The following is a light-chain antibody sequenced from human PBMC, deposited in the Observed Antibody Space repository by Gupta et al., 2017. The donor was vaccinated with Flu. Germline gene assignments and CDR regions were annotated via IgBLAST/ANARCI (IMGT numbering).Light chain of an antibody. CDR2: ENS. J-gene: IGLJ3*02. V-gene: IGLV1-51*01. CDR3: GTGDSSLSAWV. CDR1: SYNIENNY. Sequence: KVTISCSGSSYNIENNYVSWNQQLPGTAPKLLIYENSKRPAGIPERFSGSKSDTSATLGITGLQTGDEADYYCGTGDSSLSAWVFGGGTKLTVL.